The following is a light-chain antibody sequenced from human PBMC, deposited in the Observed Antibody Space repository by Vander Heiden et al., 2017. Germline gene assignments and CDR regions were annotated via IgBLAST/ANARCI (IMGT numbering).Light chain of an antibody. CDR1: QSVSSY. Sequence: EIVLTQSPATLSSSPGERATLSCMASQSVSSYLAWYQQKPGQAPRLLIYDASNRATGIPARFSGSGSGTDFTLTISSLEPEDFAVYYCQQRSNWLWTFGQGTKVEIK. V-gene: IGKV3-11*01. CDR3: QQRSNWLWT. CDR2: DAS. J-gene: IGKJ1*01.